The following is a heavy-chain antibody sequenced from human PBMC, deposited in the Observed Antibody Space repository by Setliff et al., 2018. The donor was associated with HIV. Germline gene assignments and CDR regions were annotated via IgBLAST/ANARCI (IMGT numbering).Heavy chain of an antibody. CDR3: TRDLDYGDYGNAF. CDR2: ISSSSSYV. J-gene: IGHJ3*01. D-gene: IGHD4-17*01. V-gene: IGHV3-21*01. CDR1: GFSFRTYT. Sequence: NPGGSLRLSCAASGFSFRTYTMNWVRQAPGKGLEWVSSISSSSSYVYYADSVKGRFTVSRDNAKNSLSLRLNSLRVEDTAVYFCTRDLDYGDYGNAF.